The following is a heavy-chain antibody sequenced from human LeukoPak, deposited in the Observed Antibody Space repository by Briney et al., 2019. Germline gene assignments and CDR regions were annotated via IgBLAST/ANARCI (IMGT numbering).Heavy chain of an antibody. Sequence: ASVKVSCKASGYTFTSYGISWVRQAPGQGLEWMGWISAYNGNTNYAQKLQGRVTMTTDTSTSTAYMELRSLRSDDTAVYYCARDTVGRITMVRGVIGYYYYMDVWGKGTTVTVSS. CDR1: GYTFTSYG. CDR2: ISAYNGNT. D-gene: IGHD3-10*01. J-gene: IGHJ6*03. CDR3: ARDTVGRITMVRGVIGYYYYMDV. V-gene: IGHV1-18*01.